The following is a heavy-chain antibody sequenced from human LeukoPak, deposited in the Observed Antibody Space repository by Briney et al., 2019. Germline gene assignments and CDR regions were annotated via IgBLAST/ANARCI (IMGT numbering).Heavy chain of an antibody. D-gene: IGHD7-27*01. Sequence: PGGSLRLSCAASGFIFSSYAMSWVRQAPGKGLEWVSGISGSGGSTYYADSVKGRFTISRDNSKNTLYLQMNSLRAEDTAVYYCAKDTGDIRVGFDYWGQGTLVTVSS. V-gene: IGHV3-23*01. CDR1: GFIFSSYA. CDR3: AKDTGDIRVGFDY. CDR2: ISGSGGST. J-gene: IGHJ4*02.